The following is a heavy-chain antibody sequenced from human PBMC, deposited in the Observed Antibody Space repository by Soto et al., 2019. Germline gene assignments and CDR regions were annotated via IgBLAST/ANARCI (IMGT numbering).Heavy chain of an antibody. J-gene: IGHJ3*02. CDR1: GYTFTSYA. V-gene: IGHV1-3*01. CDR3: AGEGADI. CDR2: INAGNGNT. Sequence: QVQLVQSGAEVKKPGASVKVSCKASGYTFTSYAMHWVRQAPGQRLEWMGWINAGNGNTKYSQKFQGRVTITRDTSGRTAYMELGSLRSGDTAVYYCAGEGADIGGQGTMVTVSS. D-gene: IGHD3-16*01.